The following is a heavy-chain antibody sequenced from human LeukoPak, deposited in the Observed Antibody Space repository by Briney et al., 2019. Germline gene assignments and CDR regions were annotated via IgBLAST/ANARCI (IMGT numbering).Heavy chain of an antibody. V-gene: IGHV3-23*01. CDR1: GFTFSSYA. J-gene: IGHJ4*02. Sequence: PGGSLRLSCAASGFTFSSYAMSWVRPAPGKGLEWVSAISGSGGSTYHADSVKGRFTISRDNSKNTLYLQMNSLRAEDTAVYYCATYSSSWYCFDYWGQGTLVTVSS. CDR3: ATYSSSWYCFDY. CDR2: ISGSGGST. D-gene: IGHD6-13*01.